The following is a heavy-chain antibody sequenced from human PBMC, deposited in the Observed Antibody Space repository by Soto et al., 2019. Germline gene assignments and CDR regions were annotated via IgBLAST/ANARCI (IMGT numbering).Heavy chain of an antibody. J-gene: IGHJ4*02. Sequence: SETLSLTCAVSGGSISSGGYSWSWIRQPPGKGLEWIGYIYHSGSTYYNPSLKSRVTISVDRSKNQFSLKLSSVTAADTAVCYCARAGGLGAVAVDYWGRGTLVTVSS. CDR3: ARAGGLGAVAVDY. CDR2: IYHSGST. V-gene: IGHV4-30-2*01. D-gene: IGHD6-19*01. CDR1: GGSISSGGYS.